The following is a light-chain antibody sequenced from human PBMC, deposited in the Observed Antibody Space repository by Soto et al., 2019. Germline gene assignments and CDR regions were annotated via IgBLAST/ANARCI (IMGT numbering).Light chain of an antibody. V-gene: IGKV3-15*01. Sequence: EIVITQSPATLSVSPGERATLSCRASQSVSSAYLAWYQQKPGQAPRLLIYDVSSRATGVPARFSGSGSGTEFSLTISSLQSEDFAVYYCQRYDNWPLTFGGGTKVDI. CDR3: QRYDNWPLT. CDR1: QSVSSAY. CDR2: DVS. J-gene: IGKJ4*01.